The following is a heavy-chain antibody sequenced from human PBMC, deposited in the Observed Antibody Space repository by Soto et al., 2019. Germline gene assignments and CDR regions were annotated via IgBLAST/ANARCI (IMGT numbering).Heavy chain of an antibody. Sequence: PGGSLRLSCAASGFSFDDYSMHWVRQAPGKGLEWVALINWDGSITYYGDSVKGRFTISRDNSKNSLYLQMNSLRTEDTAVYYCAKNPGYYYDSTGYHFDYWGQGTLVTSPQ. D-gene: IGHD3-22*01. J-gene: IGHJ4*02. CDR1: GFSFDDYS. V-gene: IGHV3-43*01. CDR2: INWDGSIT. CDR3: AKNPGYYYDSTGYHFDY.